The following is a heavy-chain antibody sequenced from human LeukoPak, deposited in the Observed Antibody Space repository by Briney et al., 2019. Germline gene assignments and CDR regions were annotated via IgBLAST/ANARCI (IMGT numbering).Heavy chain of an antibody. J-gene: IGHJ6*02. Sequence: SETLSLTCTVSGGSVSSGSYYWSWIRQPPGKGLEWIGYIYYSGSTSYNPSLKSRVTISVDTSKNQFSLKLSSVTAADTAVYYCARTMTTHYGMDVWGQGTTVTVSS. V-gene: IGHV4-61*01. D-gene: IGHD4-17*01. CDR1: GGSVSSGSYY. CDR3: ARTMTTHYGMDV. CDR2: IYYSGST.